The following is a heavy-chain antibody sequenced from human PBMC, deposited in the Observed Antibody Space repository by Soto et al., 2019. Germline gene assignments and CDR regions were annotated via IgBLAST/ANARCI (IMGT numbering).Heavy chain of an antibody. CDR1: GYTFTSYY. Sequence: QVQLVQSGAEVKKPGASVKVSCKASGYTFTSYYMHWVRQAPGQGLEWMGIINPSGGSTSYAQKFEGRVTITRDRSTSTVYMELSSLRSEDTAVYYCERAPSIAVAGRHCYGMDVWGQGTTVTVSS. V-gene: IGHV1-46*01. CDR3: ERAPSIAVAGRHCYGMDV. CDR2: INPSGGST. D-gene: IGHD6-19*01. J-gene: IGHJ6*02.